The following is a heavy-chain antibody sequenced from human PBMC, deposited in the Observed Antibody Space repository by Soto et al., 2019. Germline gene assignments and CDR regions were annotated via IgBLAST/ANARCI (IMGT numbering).Heavy chain of an antibody. CDR2: ISSSNSYI. D-gene: IGHD3-10*01. CDR3: ARGGWFGELFDY. V-gene: IGHV3-21*01. CDR1: AFTFSTYT. Sequence: GSLRLSCAASAFTFSTYTMNWVRQAPGKGLEWVSCISSSNSYIYYAASVEGRFTISRDNAKNSLYLQMNSLTAEDTGVYSCARGGWFGELFDYWGPGTLVTVSS. J-gene: IGHJ4*02.